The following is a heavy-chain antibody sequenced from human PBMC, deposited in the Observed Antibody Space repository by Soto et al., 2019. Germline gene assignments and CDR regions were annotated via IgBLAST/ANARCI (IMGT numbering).Heavy chain of an antibody. CDR3: ARGTDPLTVATFDY. J-gene: IGHJ4*02. CDR2: ISYDGSNK. Sequence: GGSLRPSCAASGFTFSSYAMHWVRQAPGKGLEWVAVISYDGSNKYYADSVKGRFTISRDNSKNTLYLQMNSLRAEDTAVYYCARGTDPLTVATFDYWGQGTPVPVSS. V-gene: IGHV3-30-3*01. D-gene: IGHD4-17*01. CDR1: GFTFSSYA.